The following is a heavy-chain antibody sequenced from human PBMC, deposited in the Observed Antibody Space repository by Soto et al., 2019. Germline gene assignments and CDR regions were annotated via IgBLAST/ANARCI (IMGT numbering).Heavy chain of an antibody. CDR2: IYYSGST. J-gene: IGHJ3*02. CDR1: GGSISSSSYY. Sequence: SETLSLTCTVSGGSISSSSYYWGWIRQPPGKGLEWIGSIYYSGSTYYNPSLKSRVTISVDTSKNQFSLKLSSVTAADTAVYYCARLEDYVWGSYRSWAFDIWGQGTMVTVSS. D-gene: IGHD3-16*02. V-gene: IGHV4-39*01. CDR3: ARLEDYVWGSYRSWAFDI.